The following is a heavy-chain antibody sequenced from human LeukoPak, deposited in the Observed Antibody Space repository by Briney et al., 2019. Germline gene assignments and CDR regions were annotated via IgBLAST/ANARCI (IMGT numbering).Heavy chain of an antibody. V-gene: IGHV1-69*04. J-gene: IGHJ6*02. D-gene: IGHD6-13*01. CDR2: IIPILGIA. Sequence: SVKVSCKAAGGTFSSYAISWVRQAPGQGLEWMGRIIPILGIANCAQKFQGRVTITADKSTSTAYMELSSLRSEDTAVYYCARDGPQLDSYYYYGMDVWGQGTTVTVSS. CDR3: ARDGPQLDSYYYYGMDV. CDR1: GGTFSSYA.